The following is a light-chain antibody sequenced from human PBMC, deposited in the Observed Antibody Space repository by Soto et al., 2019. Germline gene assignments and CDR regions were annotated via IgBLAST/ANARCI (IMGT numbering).Light chain of an antibody. Sequence: DIQMTQSPSSLSASVGDRVTITCRASQGISNYLAWYQQKPGKVPKLLIYAASTLQSGVPARFSGSGSGKYFTLTISSLQPEDVATNYCQQYNSAPWTFGQGTNVEIQ. CDR3: QQYNSAPWT. CDR1: QGISNY. J-gene: IGKJ1*01. CDR2: AAS. V-gene: IGKV1-27*01.